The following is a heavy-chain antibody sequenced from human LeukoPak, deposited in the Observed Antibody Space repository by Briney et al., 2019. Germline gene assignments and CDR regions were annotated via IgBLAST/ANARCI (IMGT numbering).Heavy chain of an antibody. CDR3: ARAKSRDWFDP. CDR2: IYYSGST. J-gene: IGHJ5*02. Sequence: SETLSLTCTVSGGSISSGGYYWSWIRQHPGKGLEWIGYIYYSGSTYYNPSLKSRVTISVDTSKNQFSLKLSSVTAADTAVYNCARAKSRDWFDPWGQGTLVTVSS. CDR1: GGSISSGGYY. V-gene: IGHV4-31*03.